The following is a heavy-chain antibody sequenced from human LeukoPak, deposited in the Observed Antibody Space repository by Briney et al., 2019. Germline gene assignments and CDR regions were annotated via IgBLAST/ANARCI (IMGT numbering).Heavy chain of an antibody. J-gene: IGHJ6*03. CDR3: ARQSVDTAMVNNYYYYYYMDV. Sequence: SETLSLTCTVSGVSISSSNSYWGWIRQPPGKGLEWIGSIYYSGNTYYNASLKSRVTISVDTSKNQFSLKLSSVTAADTAVYYCARQSVDTAMVNNYYYYYYMDVWGKGTTVTVSS. CDR2: IYYSGNT. D-gene: IGHD5-18*01. V-gene: IGHV4-39*07. CDR1: GVSISSSNSY.